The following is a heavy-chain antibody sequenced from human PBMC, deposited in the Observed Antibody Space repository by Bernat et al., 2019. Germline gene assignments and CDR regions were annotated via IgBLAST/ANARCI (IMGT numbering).Heavy chain of an antibody. J-gene: IGHJ6*02. V-gene: IGHV1-24*01. CDR1: GYTLTELS. CDR3: ATKGGEWKEGNANYYYYYGMDV. CDR2: FDPEDVET. Sequence: QVQLVQSGAEVKKPGASVKVSCKVSGYTLTELSMHWVRQAPGKGLEWMGGFDPEDVETIYAQKFQGRVTMTEDTSTDTAYMELSSLRSEDTAVYYCATKGGEWKEGNANYYYYYGMDVWGQGTTVTVSS. D-gene: IGHD3-3*01.